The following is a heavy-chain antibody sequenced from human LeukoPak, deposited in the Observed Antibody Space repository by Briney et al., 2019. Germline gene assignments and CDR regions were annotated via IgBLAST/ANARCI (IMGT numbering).Heavy chain of an antibody. Sequence: ASVKVSCKAPGYTFTSYGISWVRQAPGQGLEWMGWISAYNGNTNYAQKLQGRVTMTTDTSTSTAYMELRSLRSDDTAVYYCARDSGEGDYYDSSGSFDYWGQGTLVTVSS. CDR3: ARDSGEGDYYDSSGSFDY. CDR1: GYTFTSYG. V-gene: IGHV1-18*01. CDR2: ISAYNGNT. D-gene: IGHD3-22*01. J-gene: IGHJ4*02.